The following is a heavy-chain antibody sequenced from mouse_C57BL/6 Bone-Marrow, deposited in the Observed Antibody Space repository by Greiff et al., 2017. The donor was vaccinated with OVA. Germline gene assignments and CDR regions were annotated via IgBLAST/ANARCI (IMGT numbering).Heavy chain of an antibody. D-gene: IGHD2-4*01. Sequence: VQLQQPGAELVKPGASVKLSCKASGYTFTSYWMHWVKQRPGQGLEWIGMIHPNSGSTNYNEKFKSKATLTVDKSSSTAYMQLSSLTSEDSAVYYCARSYDYDRGAWFAYWGQGTLVTVSA. CDR2: IHPNSGST. CDR1: GYTFTSYW. V-gene: IGHV1-64*01. J-gene: IGHJ3*01. CDR3: ARSYDYDRGAWFAY.